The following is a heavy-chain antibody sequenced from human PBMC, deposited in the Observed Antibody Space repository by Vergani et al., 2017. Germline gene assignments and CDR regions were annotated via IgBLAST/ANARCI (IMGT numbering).Heavy chain of an antibody. D-gene: IGHD3-16*02. Sequence: QVQLQESGPGLVKPSQTLSLTCTVSGGSISSGDYYWSWIRQPPGKGLEWIGYIYYRGTTYHNPSLKSLVTISVATSENQFSLKLSSVTAAETAVYYCARGRKNDYVWGSYRFKNFDCWGQGTLVAVSS. CDR1: GGSISSGDYY. CDR2: IYYRGTT. CDR3: ARGRKNDYVWGSYRFKNFDC. J-gene: IGHJ4*02. V-gene: IGHV4-30-4*01.